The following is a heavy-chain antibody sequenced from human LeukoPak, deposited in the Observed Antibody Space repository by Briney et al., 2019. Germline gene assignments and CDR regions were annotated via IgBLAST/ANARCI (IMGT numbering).Heavy chain of an antibody. CDR2: IIPILGIA. D-gene: IGHD6-13*01. CDR3: ARAPVIAAAGIFDY. Sequence: GASVKVSCKASGGTFSSYAISWVRQAPGQGLEWMGRIIPILGIASYARKFQGRVTITADKSTSTAYMELSSLRSEDTAVYYCARAPVIAAAGIFDYWGQGTLVTVSS. J-gene: IGHJ4*02. V-gene: IGHV1-69*04. CDR1: GGTFSSYA.